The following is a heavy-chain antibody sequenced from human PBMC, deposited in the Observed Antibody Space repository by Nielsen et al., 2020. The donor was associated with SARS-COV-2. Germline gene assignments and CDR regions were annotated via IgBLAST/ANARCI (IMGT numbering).Heavy chain of an antibody. V-gene: IGHV4-59*08. J-gene: IGHJ4*02. CDR3: ARRYSYGILDY. CDR1: GCPISSYY. CDR2: IYYSGST. Sequence: GSLRLSFTVSGCPISSYYWSWIRQPPGKGLEWFGYIYYSGSTNYNPSLKSRVTISVDTSKNQFSLKLSSVTAADTAVYYCARRYSYGILDYWGQGTLVTVSS. D-gene: IGHD5-18*01.